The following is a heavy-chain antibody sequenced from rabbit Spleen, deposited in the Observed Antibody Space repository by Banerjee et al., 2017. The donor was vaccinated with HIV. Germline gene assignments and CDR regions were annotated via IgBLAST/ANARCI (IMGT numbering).Heavy chain of an antibody. CDR2: INAATGKP. J-gene: IGHJ4*01. V-gene: IGHV1S45*01. D-gene: IGHD4-1*01. Sequence: QEQLVESGGGLVQPEGSLALTCTASGFSFSSYWMCWVRQAPGKGLEWIACINAATGKPVYATWAKGRFTISKTSSTTVTLQMTSLTAADTATYFCARDTDSGGLHFVLWGPGTLVTVS. CDR3: ARDTDSGGLHFVL. CDR1: GFSFSSYW.